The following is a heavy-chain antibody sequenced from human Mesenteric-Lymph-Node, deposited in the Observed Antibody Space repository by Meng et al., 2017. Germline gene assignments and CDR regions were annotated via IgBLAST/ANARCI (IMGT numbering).Heavy chain of an antibody. J-gene: IGHJ3*02. CDR1: GFTFSTSG. D-gene: IGHD2-8*02. V-gene: IGHV3-23*01. CDR2: INGGSEST. CDR3: TKGPWSGPYAFNI. Sequence: GESLKISCAASGFTFSTSGMSWVRQAPGKGLECVSSINGGSESTFYADSVKGRFTISRDNSKNTLYLQMNSLRAEDTAVYYCTKGPWSGPYAFNIWGQGTMVTVSS.